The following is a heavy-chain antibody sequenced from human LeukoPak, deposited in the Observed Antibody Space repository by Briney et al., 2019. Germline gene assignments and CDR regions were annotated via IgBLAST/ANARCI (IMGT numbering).Heavy chain of an antibody. Sequence: GALSLSCAASGFTFSSYAMSWVRQAPGKGLEWVSAISGSGGSTYYADSVKGRFTISRDNSKNTLYLQMNSLRAEDTAVYYCAKDPGYSSGWFDYWGQGTLVTVSS. CDR2: ISGSGGST. CDR1: GFTFSSYA. V-gene: IGHV3-23*01. CDR3: AKDPGYSSGWFDY. J-gene: IGHJ4*02. D-gene: IGHD6-19*01.